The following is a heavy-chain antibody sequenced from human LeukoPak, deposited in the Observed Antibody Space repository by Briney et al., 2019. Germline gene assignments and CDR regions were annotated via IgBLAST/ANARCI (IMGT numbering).Heavy chain of an antibody. V-gene: IGHV3-48*01. CDR1: GFTFSSYS. Sequence: GGSLRLSCAASGFTFSSYSMNWVRQAPGKGLEWVSYISSASNTIYFADSVKGRFTISRDNAKNSLYLQMNSLRAEDTAMYYCARDGWFGDYNWFDPWGQGTLVTVSS. J-gene: IGHJ5*02. CDR2: ISSASNTI. D-gene: IGHD3-10*01. CDR3: ARDGWFGDYNWFDP.